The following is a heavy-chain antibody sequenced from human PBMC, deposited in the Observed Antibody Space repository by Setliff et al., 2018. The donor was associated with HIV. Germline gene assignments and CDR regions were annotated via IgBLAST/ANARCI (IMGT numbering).Heavy chain of an antibody. V-gene: IGHV4-31*02. Sequence: SETLSLTCTVSGDSIGFSGYFWSWIRQHPGKGLEWIGYIYYSGSTFYNPSLKSRAAISIDTSKNQFFLKLKSVTVADTAVYYCARVVGSVVRKLDYWGQGTLVTVSS. CDR2: IYYSGST. CDR3: ARVVGSVVRKLDY. D-gene: IGHD1-1*01. CDR1: GDSIGFSGYF. J-gene: IGHJ4*02.